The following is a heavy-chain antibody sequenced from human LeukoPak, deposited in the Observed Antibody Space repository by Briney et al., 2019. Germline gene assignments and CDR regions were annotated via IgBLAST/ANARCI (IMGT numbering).Heavy chain of an antibody. CDR3: ARAPYYYDSSGYSQGGYYYYYMDV. CDR1: GGTFSSYA. Sequence: SVKVSCKASGGTFSSYAISWLRQAPGQGLEWMGGIIPIFGTANYAQKFQGRVTITTDESTSTAYMELSSLRSEDTAVYYCARAPYYYDSSGYSQGGYYYYYMDVWGKGTTVTVSS. D-gene: IGHD3-22*01. J-gene: IGHJ6*03. CDR2: IIPIFGTA. V-gene: IGHV1-69*05.